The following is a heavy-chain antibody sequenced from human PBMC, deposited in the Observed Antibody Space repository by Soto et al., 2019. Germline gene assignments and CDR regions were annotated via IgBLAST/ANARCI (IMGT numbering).Heavy chain of an antibody. CDR2: ISSTGSTI. D-gene: IGHD1-26*01. CDR1: GFTFSSYR. CDR3: ARVGWELLLDYFDY. J-gene: IGHJ4*02. V-gene: IGHV3-48*01. Sequence: EVQLVESGGGLAQPGGSLRLSCAASGFTFSSYRMSWVRQAPGKGLEWVSYISSTGSTIFYADSAKGRFTLSTDNAKNSVYLQMNSLRAEDTAVYYCARVGWELLLDYFDYWGQGTLVTVSS.